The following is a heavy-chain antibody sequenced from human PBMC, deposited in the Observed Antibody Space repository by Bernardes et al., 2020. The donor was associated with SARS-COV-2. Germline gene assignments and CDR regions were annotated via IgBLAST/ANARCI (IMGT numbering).Heavy chain of an antibody. D-gene: IGHD2-21*01. V-gene: IGHV1-2*02. Sequence: ASVKNSCKASGYTFSDYYIHWLRQAPGLGFEWMGWISPKSGAANYAQKFQGRVTMTRDIAISTEYMELSRLTSDDTAVYYCARTFYYDRGGDSVFDHWGQGTLVSVSS. CDR3: ARTFYYDRGGDSVFDH. CDR2: ISPKSGAA. J-gene: IGHJ4*02. CDR1: GYTFSDYY.